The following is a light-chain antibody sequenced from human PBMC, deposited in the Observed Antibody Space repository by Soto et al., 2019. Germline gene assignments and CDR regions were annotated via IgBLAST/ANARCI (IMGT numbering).Light chain of an antibody. Sequence: DIQMTQSPSSLSASVGDRVTITCRASQSISSYLNWYQQKPGKAPKLLIYAASSLQSGVPSRFSGSGSGTDFTHIISSLQPEDFATYYCQQSYSTPLTFGGGTKVEIK. CDR2: AAS. CDR1: QSISSY. J-gene: IGKJ4*01. CDR3: QQSYSTPLT. V-gene: IGKV1-39*01.